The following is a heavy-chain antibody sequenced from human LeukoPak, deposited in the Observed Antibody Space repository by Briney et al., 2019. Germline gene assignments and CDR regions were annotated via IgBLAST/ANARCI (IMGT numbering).Heavy chain of an antibody. CDR3: ARNAFKTSSENYFDF. CDR2: IRYDGSNK. D-gene: IGHD3-3*02. V-gene: IGHV3-30*02. CDR1: GFTFSSYG. Sequence: GGSLRVSCAASGFTFSSYGMHWVRQAPGKGLEWVAFIRYDGSNKYYADSVKGRFTISRDNSKNTLYLQMNSLRAEDTAVYYCARNAFKTSSENYFDFWGRGTLVTVSS. J-gene: IGHJ4*02.